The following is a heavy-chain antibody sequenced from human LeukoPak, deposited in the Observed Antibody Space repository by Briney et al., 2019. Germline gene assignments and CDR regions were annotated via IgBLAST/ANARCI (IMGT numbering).Heavy chain of an antibody. CDR2: ISSSSSTI. J-gene: IGHJ4*02. Sequence: GGSLRLSCAASGFTFSSYSMNWVRQAPGKGLEWVSYISSSSSTIYYADSVKGRFTISRDNAKSSLYLQMNSLRAEDTAVYYCLSQTTPYDSSGYPGGYWGQGTLVTVSS. CDR3: LSQTTPYDSSGYPGGY. V-gene: IGHV3-48*04. CDR1: GFTFSSYS. D-gene: IGHD3-22*01.